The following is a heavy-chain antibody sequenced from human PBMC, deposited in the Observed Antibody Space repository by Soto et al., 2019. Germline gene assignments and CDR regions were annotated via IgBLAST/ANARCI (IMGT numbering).Heavy chain of an antibody. Sequence: GGSLRLSCTTSGFTFGDYAVSWFRQAPGKGLEWVGFIRSKTYAGAPEYAASVKGRFTISRDDSKGTAYLQWSSLKASDTAMYYCARSNSWSRGYFDYWGQGTLVTVSS. CDR2: IRSKTYAGAP. V-gene: IGHV3-49*03. J-gene: IGHJ4*02. CDR3: ARSNSWSRGYFDY. CDR1: GFTFGDYA. D-gene: IGHD6-13*01.